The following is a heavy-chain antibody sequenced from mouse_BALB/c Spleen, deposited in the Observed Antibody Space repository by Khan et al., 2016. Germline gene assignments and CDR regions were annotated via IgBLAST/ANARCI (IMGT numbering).Heavy chain of an antibody. CDR2: IDPSDSYT. CDR3: VSIYDGYAWFVY. Sequence: QVQLQQSGAELVKPGASVKLSCKASGCTFTSYWIHWVKQRPGQGLEWIGEIDPSDSYTNYNQKFKGKATLTVDKSSSTAYMQLSSLTSEDSAVYYCVSIYDGYAWFVYWGQGTLVTVSA. V-gene: IGHV1-69*02. D-gene: IGHD2-3*01. J-gene: IGHJ3*01. CDR1: GCTFTSYW.